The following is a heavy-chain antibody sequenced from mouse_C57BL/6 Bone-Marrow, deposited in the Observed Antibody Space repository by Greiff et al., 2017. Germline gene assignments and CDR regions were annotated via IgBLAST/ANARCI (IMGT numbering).Heavy chain of an antibody. J-gene: IGHJ4*01. D-gene: IGHD2-4*01. CDR2: IWRGGST. CDR3: AKKRDYDYDVYAMDY. V-gene: IGHV2-5*01. Sequence: QVQLQQSGPGLVQPSQSLSITCTVSGFSLTSYGVHWVRQSPGKGLEWLGVIWRGGSTDYNAAFMSRLSITKDNSKSQVFFKMNSLQADDTAIYYCAKKRDYDYDVYAMDYWGQGTSVTVSS. CDR1: GFSLTSYG.